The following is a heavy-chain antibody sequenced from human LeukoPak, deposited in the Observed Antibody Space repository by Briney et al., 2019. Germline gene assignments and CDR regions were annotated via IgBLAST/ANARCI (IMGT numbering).Heavy chain of an antibody. D-gene: IGHD3-22*01. CDR3: AAGWLLPLDAFDI. Sequence: SVKVSCKASGFTFTSSAVQWVRQARGQRLEWIGWTVVGSGNTNYAQKFQERVTITRDMSTSTAYMELSSLRSEDTAVYYCAAGWLLPLDAFDIWGQGTMVTVSS. CDR1: GFTFTSSA. V-gene: IGHV1-58*01. J-gene: IGHJ3*02. CDR2: TVVGSGNT.